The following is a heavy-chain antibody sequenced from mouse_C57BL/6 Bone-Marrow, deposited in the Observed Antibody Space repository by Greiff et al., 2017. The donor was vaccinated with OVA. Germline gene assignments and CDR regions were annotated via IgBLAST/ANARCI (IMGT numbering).Heavy chain of an antibody. J-gene: IGHJ1*03. Sequence: VQLKESGAELVRPGSSVKMSCKTSGYTFTSYGINWVKQRPGQGLEWIGYIYIGNGYTEYNEKFKGKAKLPSDTSSSTAYMQLSSLTSEDSAIYFCATSTVAHYWYFDVWGTGTTVTVSS. V-gene: IGHV1-58*01. CDR1: GYTFTSYG. CDR3: ATSTVAHYWYFDV. CDR2: IYIGNGYT. D-gene: IGHD1-1*01.